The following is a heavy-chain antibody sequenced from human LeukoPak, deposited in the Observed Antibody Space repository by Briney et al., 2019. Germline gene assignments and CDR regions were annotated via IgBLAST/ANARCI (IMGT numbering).Heavy chain of an antibody. CDR2: IYYSGST. Sequence: PSETLSLTCTVSGGSSNNYYWGWIRQPPGKGLEWIAYIYYSGSTNCNPSLKSRVTISIDTSKNQFSLKLSSVTAADTAVYYCARGPTRYYFDYWGQGTPVTVSS. V-gene: IGHV4-59*01. CDR3: ARGPTRYYFDY. D-gene: IGHD3-9*01. J-gene: IGHJ4*02. CDR1: GGSSNNYY.